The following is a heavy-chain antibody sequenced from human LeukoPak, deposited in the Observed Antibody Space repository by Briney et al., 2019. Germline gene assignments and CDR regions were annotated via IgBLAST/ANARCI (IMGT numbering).Heavy chain of an antibody. CDR1: GFTFGTYG. CDR3: AKVGWSGDLEQ. J-gene: IGHJ4*02. D-gene: IGHD3-10*01. V-gene: IGHV3-23*01. CDR2: ISGSGVSI. Sequence: PGGSLRLSCEGSGFTFGTYGRSWVRHAPGRGLEGVAPISGSGVSIYYAESLKDRVTIARANTETPVSLQMHSLRAEQTALYYCAKVGWSGDLEQWGQGTHVAVSS.